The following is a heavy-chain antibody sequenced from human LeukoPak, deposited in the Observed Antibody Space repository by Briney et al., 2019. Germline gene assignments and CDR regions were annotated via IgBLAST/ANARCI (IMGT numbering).Heavy chain of an antibody. CDR3: AREQHIEVVTAMEY. Sequence: ASVKVSCMASGYTFTSYDISWVRQAPGQGLEWMGWISAYNGNTNYAQKLQGRVTMTTDTSTSTAYMELRSLRSDDTAVYYCAREQHIEVVTAMEYWGQGTLVTVSS. CDR1: GYTFTSYD. V-gene: IGHV1-18*01. D-gene: IGHD2-21*02. J-gene: IGHJ4*02. CDR2: ISAYNGNT.